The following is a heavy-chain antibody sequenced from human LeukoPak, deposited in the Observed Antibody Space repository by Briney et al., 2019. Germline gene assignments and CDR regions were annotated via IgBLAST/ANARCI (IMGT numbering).Heavy chain of an antibody. CDR1: GFAFSYEN. CDR2: ISRAATYI. D-gene: IGHD3-10*01. V-gene: IGHV3-21*01. Sequence: GGSLRLSCTASGFAFSYENMNWVRQVPEKGLEWVSSISRAATYIHYADSVEGRFTISRDNAKNALYLQMNSLRVEDTGVYYCARDEGVWGQGTLVTVSS. CDR3: ARDEGV. J-gene: IGHJ4*02.